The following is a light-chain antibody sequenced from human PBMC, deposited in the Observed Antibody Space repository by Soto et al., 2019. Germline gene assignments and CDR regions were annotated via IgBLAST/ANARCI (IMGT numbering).Light chain of an antibody. J-gene: IGLJ2*01. Sequence: QSALTQPASVSGSPGQSITISCSGTSSDIGAFNYVSWYQHHPGKAPKLMIYDVSNRPSTVSNRFSGSKSGNTASLTISGLQAGDEADYYCRSYTTTYPRVLGGGTKLTVL. CDR2: DVS. CDR3: RSYTTTYPRV. V-gene: IGLV2-14*03. CDR1: SSDIGAFNY.